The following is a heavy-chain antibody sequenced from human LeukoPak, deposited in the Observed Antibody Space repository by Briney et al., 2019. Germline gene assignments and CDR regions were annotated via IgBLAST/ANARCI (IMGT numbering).Heavy chain of an antibody. CDR3: ARSLHNYDFWSGYLPSFGSGYYYYYMDV. CDR1: GGTFSSYA. Sequence: ASVKVSCKASGGTFSSYAISWVRQAPGQGLEWMGGIIPIFGTANYAQKFQGRVTITADESTSTAYMELSSLRSEDTAVYYCARSLHNYDFWSGYLPSFGSGYYYYYMDVWGKGTTVTVSS. V-gene: IGHV1-69*01. D-gene: IGHD3-3*01. CDR2: IIPIFGTA. J-gene: IGHJ6*03.